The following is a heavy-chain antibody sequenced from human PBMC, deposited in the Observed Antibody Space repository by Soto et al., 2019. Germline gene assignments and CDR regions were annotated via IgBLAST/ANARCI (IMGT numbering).Heavy chain of an antibody. D-gene: IGHD3-22*01. Sequence: SETLSLTCTVSGGSISSGGYYWSWIRQHPGKGLEWIGYIYYSGSTYYNPSLKSRVTISVDTSKNQFSLKLSSVTAADTAVYYCARDRRVSGYYYHFDYWGQGTLVTVSS. J-gene: IGHJ4*02. CDR2: IYYSGST. V-gene: IGHV4-31*03. CDR1: GGSISSGGYY. CDR3: ARDRRVSGYYYHFDY.